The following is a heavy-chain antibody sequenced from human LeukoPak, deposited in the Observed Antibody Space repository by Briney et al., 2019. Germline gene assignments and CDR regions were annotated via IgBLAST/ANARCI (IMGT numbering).Heavy chain of an antibody. D-gene: IGHD6-25*01. Sequence: SETLSLTCTVSGGSISSYYWSWIRQPAGKGLEWIGYIYYSGSTYYNPSLKSRVTISVDTSNNQFSLKLSSVTAADTAVYYCARAVPSYYYGMDVWGQGTTVTVSS. CDR3: ARAVPSYYYGMDV. V-gene: IGHV4-59*06. CDR2: IYYSGST. CDR1: GGSISSYY. J-gene: IGHJ6*02.